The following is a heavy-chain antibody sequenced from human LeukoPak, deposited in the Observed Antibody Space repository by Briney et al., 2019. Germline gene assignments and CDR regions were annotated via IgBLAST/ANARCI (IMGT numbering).Heavy chain of an antibody. CDR1: GFTFSTYG. CDR2: IRSDASEK. D-gene: IGHD3-22*01. CDR3: ALDSSGYYYNY. J-gene: IGHJ4*02. V-gene: IGHV3-30*02. Sequence: PGGSLRLSCAASGFTFSTYGMHWVRQAPGRGLERVAFIRSDASEKYYADSVKGRFTTSRDNSKNTLYMQMNSLRVEDTAVYYCALDSSGYYYNYWGQGTLVTVSS.